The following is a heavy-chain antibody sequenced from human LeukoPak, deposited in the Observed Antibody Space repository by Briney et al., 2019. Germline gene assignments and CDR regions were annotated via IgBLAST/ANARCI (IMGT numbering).Heavy chain of an antibody. CDR3: AKDIFGGLLDAFDI. D-gene: IGHD3-10*01. Sequence: PGGSLRLSCAASGXIFSNYAVSWVRQAPGKGLEWVSAISGSGDSAYYADSVKGRFTISRDNSKNKLYLQMNSLRAEDTAIYYCAKDIFGGLLDAFDIWGQGTVVTVSS. CDR2: ISGSGDSA. V-gene: IGHV3-23*01. J-gene: IGHJ3*02. CDR1: GXIFSNYA.